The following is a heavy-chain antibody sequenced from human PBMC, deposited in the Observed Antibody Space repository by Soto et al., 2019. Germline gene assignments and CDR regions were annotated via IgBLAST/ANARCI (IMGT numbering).Heavy chain of an antibody. CDR2: IYHSGST. CDR3: ASYCSGGSCNYFDY. CDR1: GGSINSSNW. D-gene: IGHD2-15*01. V-gene: IGHV4-4*02. Sequence: QVQLQESGPGLVKPSGTPSLTCAVSGGSINSSNWWTWVRQPPGKGLEWIGEIYHSGSTNYNPSLKSRVTRAVDKSKTQFSLKLSFVTAADTAVYYCASYCSGGSCNYFDYWGQGTLVTVSS. J-gene: IGHJ4*02.